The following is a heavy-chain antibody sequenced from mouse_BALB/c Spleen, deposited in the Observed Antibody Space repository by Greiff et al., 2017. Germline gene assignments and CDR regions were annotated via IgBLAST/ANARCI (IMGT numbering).Heavy chain of an antibody. V-gene: IGHV14-3*02. CDR3: ARGGITGYAMDY. D-gene: IGHD2-4*01. J-gene: IGHJ4*01. Sequence: VHVKQSGAELVKPGASVKLSCTASGFNIKDTYMHWVKQRPEQGLEWIGRIDPANGNTKYDPKFQGKATITADTSSNTAYLQLSSLTSEDTAVYYCARGGITGYAMDYWGQGTSVTVSS. CDR1: GFNIKDTY. CDR2: IDPANGNT.